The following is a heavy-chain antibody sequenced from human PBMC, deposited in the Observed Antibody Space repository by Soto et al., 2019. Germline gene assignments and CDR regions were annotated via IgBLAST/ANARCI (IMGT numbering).Heavy chain of an antibody. CDR2: IYHSGST. Sequence: PSETLSLTCTVSGGSISSSSYFWGWIRHPPGKGLEWIGSIYHSGSTSDNPSLRSRVTISVDTSKNQFSLKLSSVTAADTAVYFCARHAGYSSGRRWFDPWGQGTLVTVSS. J-gene: IGHJ5*02. D-gene: IGHD3-22*01. CDR3: ARHAGYSSGRRWFDP. V-gene: IGHV4-39*01. CDR1: GGSISSSSYF.